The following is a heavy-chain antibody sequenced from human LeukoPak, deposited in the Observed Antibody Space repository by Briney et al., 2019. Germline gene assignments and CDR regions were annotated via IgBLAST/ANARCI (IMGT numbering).Heavy chain of an antibody. D-gene: IGHD3-10*01. V-gene: IGHV3-74*01. CDR1: GFTFSSYW. CDR2: INSDGSST. CDR3: ASFGWFGDPLYY. Sequence: GGSLRLSCAASGFTFSSYWMHWVRQAPGKGLVWVSRINSDGSSTSYADSVKGRFTISRDNAKNTLYLQMNSQRAEDTAVYYCASFGWFGDPLYYWGQGTLVTVSS. J-gene: IGHJ4*02.